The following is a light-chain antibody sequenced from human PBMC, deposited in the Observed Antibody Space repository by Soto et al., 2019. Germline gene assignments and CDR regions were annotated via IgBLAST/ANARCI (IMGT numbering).Light chain of an antibody. J-gene: IGLJ1*01. CDR3: SSYTSSTTLEV. V-gene: IGLV2-14*01. CDR1: NRDVGGSNY. CDR2: EVS. Sequence: SVLIQPASVSGSPGQSITMSCTGANRDVGGSNYVSWYQHHPHRAPRLLIYEVSYRPSGVSSRFSGSKSGNTASLTISGLQAEDEADYYCSSYTSSTTLEVFGVGTKVTVL.